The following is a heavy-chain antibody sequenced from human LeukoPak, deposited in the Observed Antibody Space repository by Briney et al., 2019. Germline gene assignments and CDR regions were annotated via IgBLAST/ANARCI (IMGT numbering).Heavy chain of an antibody. CDR3: ARAEALKFRDFDY. J-gene: IGHJ4*02. CDR2: IKQDGSEK. Sequence: GGSLRLSCAASGFTFSSYWMSWVRQAPGKGLEWVANIKQDGSEKYYVDSVKGRFTISRDNAKNSLSLQMNSLRAEDTAIYYCARAEALKFRDFDYWGQGTLVTVSS. CDR1: GFTFSSYW. V-gene: IGHV3-7*02.